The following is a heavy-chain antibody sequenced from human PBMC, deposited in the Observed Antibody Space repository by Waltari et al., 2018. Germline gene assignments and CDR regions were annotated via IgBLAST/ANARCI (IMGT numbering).Heavy chain of an antibody. CDR3: ARVTMIVVVITEFNWFDP. CDR1: GYTFTSYG. Sequence: QVQLVQSGAEVKKPGASVKVSCKASGYTFTSYGISWVRQAPGQGLEWMGWISAYNGNKNYAQKLQGRVTMTTDTSTSTAYMELRSLRSDDTAVYYCARVTMIVVVITEFNWFDPWGQGTLVTVSS. D-gene: IGHD3-22*01. V-gene: IGHV1-18*01. J-gene: IGHJ5*02. CDR2: ISAYNGNK.